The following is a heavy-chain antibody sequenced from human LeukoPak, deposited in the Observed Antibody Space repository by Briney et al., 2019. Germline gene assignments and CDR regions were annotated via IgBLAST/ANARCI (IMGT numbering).Heavy chain of an antibody. Sequence: GGSLRLSCAASGFTFSGYAMHWVRQAPGKGLEWVAVISYDGSNKYYADSVKGRFTISRDNSKNTLYLQMNSLRAEDTAVYYCATEMYYDILTGSGGAFDIWGQGTMVTVSS. CDR2: ISYDGSNK. V-gene: IGHV3-30-3*01. CDR1: GFTFSGYA. D-gene: IGHD3-9*01. J-gene: IGHJ3*02. CDR3: ATEMYYDILTGSGGAFDI.